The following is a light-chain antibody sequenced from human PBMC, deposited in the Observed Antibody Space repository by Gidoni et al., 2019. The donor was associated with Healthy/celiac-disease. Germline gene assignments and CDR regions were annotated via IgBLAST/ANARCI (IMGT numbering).Light chain of an antibody. CDR1: QSVSSN. CDR3: QQYNNWLYT. CDR2: GAS. J-gene: IGKJ2*01. V-gene: IGKV3-15*01. Sequence: ELVMTPSPATLSVSPGERATLSCRASQSVSSNLAWYQQKPGQAPRLLIYGASTRATGIPARFSGSGSGTEFTLTISSLQSEDFAVYYCQQYNNWLYTFGQGTKLEIK.